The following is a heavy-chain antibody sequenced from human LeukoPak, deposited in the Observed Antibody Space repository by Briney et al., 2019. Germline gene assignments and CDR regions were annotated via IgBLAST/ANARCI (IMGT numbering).Heavy chain of an antibody. V-gene: IGHV4-61*08. D-gene: IGHD1-26*01. J-gene: IGHJ3*02. Sequence: SQTLSLTCTVSGGSISSGDYYWSWIRQPPGKGLEWIGYIYYSGSTNYNPSLKSRVTISVDTSKNQFSLKLSSVTAADTAVYYCARAEGGIVGVSAFDIWGQGTMVTVSS. CDR2: IYYSGST. CDR3: ARAEGGIVGVSAFDI. CDR1: GGSISSGDYY.